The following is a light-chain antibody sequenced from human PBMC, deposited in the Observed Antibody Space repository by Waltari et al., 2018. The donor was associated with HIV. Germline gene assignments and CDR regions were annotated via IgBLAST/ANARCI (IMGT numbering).Light chain of an antibody. CDR2: GNN. Sequence: QSVLTQPPSVSGAPGPRVTISCTGSSSNIGAGFDVHWYQQLPGTAPRLLIYGNNNRPSGVPDRFAGSKSGTSASLAITGLQAEDEAEYDCQAYDSSLSGWVFGGRTKLTVL. J-gene: IGLJ3*02. V-gene: IGLV1-40*01. CDR1: SSNIGAGFD. CDR3: QAYDSSLSGWV.